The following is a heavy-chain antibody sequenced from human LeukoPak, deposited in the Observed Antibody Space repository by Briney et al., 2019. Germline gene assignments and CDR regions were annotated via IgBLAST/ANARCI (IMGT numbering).Heavy chain of an antibody. CDR2: INPNSGGT. V-gene: IGHV1-2*02. J-gene: IGHJ4*02. Sequence: ASVKVSCKASGYTFTSYAMHWVRRAPGQRLEWMGWINPNSGGTNYAQKFQGRVTMTRDTSISTAYMELSRLRSDDTAVYYCARDLRRRDYYDSSGSEYGYWGQGTLLTVSS. CDR3: ARDLRRRDYYDSSGSEYGY. D-gene: IGHD3-22*01. CDR1: GYTFTSYA.